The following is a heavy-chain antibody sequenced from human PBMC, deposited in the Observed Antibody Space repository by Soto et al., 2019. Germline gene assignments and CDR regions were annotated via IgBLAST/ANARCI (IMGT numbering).Heavy chain of an antibody. D-gene: IGHD3-3*01. Sequence: DVRLAESGGGLVQPGGSLRLSCTTSGFSFASFAMTWVRQAPGKGLEWVATISGSVGKTYYADSVKGRFSISRDTSRNTLYLQMNSLRADDTAIYYCAKWSYLDYWGQGTRVTVSS. CDR2: ISGSVGKT. J-gene: IGHJ4*02. CDR1: GFSFASFA. CDR3: AKWSYLDY. V-gene: IGHV3-23*04.